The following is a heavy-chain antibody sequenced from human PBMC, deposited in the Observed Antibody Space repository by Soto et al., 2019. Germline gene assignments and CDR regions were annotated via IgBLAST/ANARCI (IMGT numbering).Heavy chain of an antibody. D-gene: IGHD1-20*01. CDR3: ARETGSYNWNDGLMDV. CDR1: GFSFSSFT. CDR2: IDTGSTYI. J-gene: IGHJ6*04. Sequence: EVQLVESGGGLVKPGGSLRLSCAASGFSFSSFTMNWVRQAPGKGLEWVSSIDTGSTYIYYADSVTGRFTISRDNARKSVYLQMNRLGAEDTAVYYCARETGSYNWNDGLMDVWGTVTTVTVSS. V-gene: IGHV3-21*01.